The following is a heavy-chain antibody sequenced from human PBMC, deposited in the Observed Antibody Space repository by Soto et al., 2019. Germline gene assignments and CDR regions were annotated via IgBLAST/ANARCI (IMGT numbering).Heavy chain of an antibody. Sequence: AGGSLRLSCAAAGFNFSSYAMSWVRQAPGKGLEWVSAISGSGGSTYYADSVKGRFTISRDNSKNTLYLQMNSLRAEDTAVYYCAKLPYYDILTGYYKPSVYFDYWGQETLVTVSS. D-gene: IGHD3-9*01. CDR3: AKLPYYDILTGYYKPSVYFDY. V-gene: IGHV3-23*01. CDR2: ISGSGGST. CDR1: GFNFSSYA. J-gene: IGHJ4*02.